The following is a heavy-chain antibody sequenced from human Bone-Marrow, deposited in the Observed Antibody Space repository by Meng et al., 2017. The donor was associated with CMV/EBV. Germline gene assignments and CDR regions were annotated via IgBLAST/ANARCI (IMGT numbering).Heavy chain of an antibody. CDR1: GFTFSSYA. J-gene: IGHJ5*02. CDR2: INSDGSST. CDR3: ARKAAAGTPGSNWFDP. Sequence: GGSLRLSCTASGFTFSSYAMHWVRQAPGKGLVWVSRINSDGSSTSYADSVKGRFTISRDNAKNTLYLQMNSLRAEDTAVYYCARKAAAGTPGSNWFDPWGQGTLVTVSS. D-gene: IGHD6-13*01. V-gene: IGHV3-74*01.